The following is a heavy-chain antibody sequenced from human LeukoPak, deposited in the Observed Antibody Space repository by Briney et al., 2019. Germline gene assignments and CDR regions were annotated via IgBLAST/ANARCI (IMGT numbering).Heavy chain of an antibody. CDR2: INTNTGNP. V-gene: IGHV7-4-1*02. Sequence: ASVKVSCKASGGTFSSYAISWVRQAPRQGLEWMGWINTNTGNPMYAQGFTGRFVFSLDTSVNTAYLQISSLKAEDTAVYYCASGATYYYDSSGYRDYFDYWGQGTLVTVSS. CDR3: ASGATYYYDSSGYRDYFDY. D-gene: IGHD3-22*01. J-gene: IGHJ4*02. CDR1: GGTFSSYA.